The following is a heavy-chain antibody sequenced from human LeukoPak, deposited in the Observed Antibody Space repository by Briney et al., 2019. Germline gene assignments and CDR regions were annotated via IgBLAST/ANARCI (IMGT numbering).Heavy chain of an antibody. CDR1: GFTFSSYA. V-gene: IGHV3-30*04. CDR3: ASLTAAAATRFDY. CDR2: ISYDGSNK. D-gene: IGHD6-25*01. J-gene: IGHJ4*02. Sequence: GGSLRLSCAASGFTFSSYAMHWVRQAPGKGLEWVAVISYDGSNKYYADSVKGRFTISRDNSKNTLYLQMNSLRAEDTAVYYCASLTAAAATRFDYWGQGTLVTVSS.